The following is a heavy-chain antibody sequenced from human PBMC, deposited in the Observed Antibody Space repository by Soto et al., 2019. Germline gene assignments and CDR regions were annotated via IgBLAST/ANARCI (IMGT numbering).Heavy chain of an antibody. D-gene: IGHD2-2*01. V-gene: IGHV3-30*03. Sequence: GGSLRLSCAASGFTFSSYGMHWVRQAPGKGLEWVAVISYDGSNKYYADSVKGRFTISRDNSKNTLYLQMNSLRAEDTAVYFCARDFVEVPSALYYFEYWGQGTLVTVSS. J-gene: IGHJ4*02. CDR1: GFTFSSYG. CDR3: ARDFVEVPSALYYFEY. CDR2: ISYDGSNK.